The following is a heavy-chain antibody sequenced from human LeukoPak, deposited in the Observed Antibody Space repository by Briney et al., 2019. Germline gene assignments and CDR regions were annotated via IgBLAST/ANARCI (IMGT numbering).Heavy chain of an antibody. CDR3: AREYYDYVWGSYRYFDY. D-gene: IGHD3-16*02. CDR1: DDSISDYY. J-gene: IGHJ4*02. Sequence: SETLSLTCTVSDDSISDYYRGWIRQPPGKGLEWIGYFYNSGRSTYNPSLKSRVTISVDTSKNQFSLKLSSVTAADTAVYYCAREYYDYVWGSYRYFDYWGQGTLVTVSS. V-gene: IGHV4-59*12. CDR2: FYNSGRS.